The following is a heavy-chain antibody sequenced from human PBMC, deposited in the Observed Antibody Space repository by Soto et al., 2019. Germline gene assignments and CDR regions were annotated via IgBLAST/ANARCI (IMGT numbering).Heavy chain of an antibody. J-gene: IGHJ4*02. D-gene: IGHD2-21*02. Sequence: VQLVASGGDLVQPGGSLRFSCAASGFTFSNYWMHWVRQGPGKGLVWVSRVNSDESSTSYADSVKGRFTISRDNAKNTLYLQMSSLRFEDTALYYCVCFECGRTAVVTAMEANGYWGQGTLVTVSS. CDR3: VCFECGRTAVVTAMEANGY. CDR2: VNSDESST. CDR1: GFTFSNYW. V-gene: IGHV3-74*01.